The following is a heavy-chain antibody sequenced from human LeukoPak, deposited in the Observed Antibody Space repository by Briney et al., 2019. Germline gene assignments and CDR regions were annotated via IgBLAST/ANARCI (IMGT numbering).Heavy chain of an antibody. CDR3: ARQLPNGSGSYIGGYNWFDP. V-gene: IGHV4-39*01. D-gene: IGHD3-10*01. CDR2: IYYSGST. CDR1: GGSISSSSYY. Sequence: SETLSLTCTVSGGSISSSSYYWGWIRQPPGKGLEWIGRIYYSGSTYYNPSLKSRVTISVDTSKNQFSLKLSSMTAADTAVYYCARQLPNGSGSYIGGYNWFDPWGQGTLVTVSS. J-gene: IGHJ5*02.